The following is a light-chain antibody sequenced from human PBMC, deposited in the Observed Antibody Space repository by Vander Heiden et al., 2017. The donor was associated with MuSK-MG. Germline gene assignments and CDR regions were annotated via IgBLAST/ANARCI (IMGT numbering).Light chain of an antibody. V-gene: IGKV1-39*01. J-gene: IGKJ1*01. Sequence: DIQMTQSPSFLSASVGDRVTITCRASQSISSYLNWYQQKPGKAPKLLIYAASSLQSGVPSRFSGSGSGTDFTLTISRLQPEDFATYYCQQSDSTPRTFGQGTKVEIK. CDR2: AAS. CDR3: QQSDSTPRT. CDR1: QSISSY.